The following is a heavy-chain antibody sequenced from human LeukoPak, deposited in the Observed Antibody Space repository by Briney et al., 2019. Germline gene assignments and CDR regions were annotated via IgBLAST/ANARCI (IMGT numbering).Heavy chain of an antibody. V-gene: IGHV1-18*01. J-gene: IGHJ4*02. D-gene: IGHD3-22*01. Sequence: ASVKVSCKASGYTFTSYGISWVRQAPGQGLEWMGWISAYNGNTNYAQKLQGRVTITRNTSISTAYMELSSLRSEDTAVYYCARGNYYDSSGYYMGPYYFDYWGQGTLVTVSS. CDR2: ISAYNGNT. CDR3: ARGNYYDSSGYYMGPYYFDY. CDR1: GYTFTSYG.